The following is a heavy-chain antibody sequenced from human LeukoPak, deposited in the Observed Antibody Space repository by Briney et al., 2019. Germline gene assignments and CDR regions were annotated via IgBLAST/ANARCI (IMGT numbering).Heavy chain of an antibody. CDR1: GFTFSSYS. D-gene: IGHD4-17*01. Sequence: GGSLRLSCAASGFTFSSYSMTWVRQAPGKGLGWVSYITFTSSTIRYADSVKGRFAISRDNAKSSLYLQMNSLRADDTAVYYCARDRLHYGEYEKTLDYWGQGTLVTVSS. CDR2: ITFTSSTI. CDR3: ARDRLHYGEYEKTLDY. J-gene: IGHJ4*02. V-gene: IGHV3-48*01.